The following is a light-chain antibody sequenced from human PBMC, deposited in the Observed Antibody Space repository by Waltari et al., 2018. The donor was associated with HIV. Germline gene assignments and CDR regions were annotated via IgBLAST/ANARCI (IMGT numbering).Light chain of an antibody. Sequence: QSALTQPASVSGSLGQSITISYTGTRRVIWRYKLVYWYQQYPGKAPKVIIYDVNKWPSGVSHRFSGFKAANTASLTISGLQAEDEADYYCCSYAGSPTFVIFGGGTKVTVL. CDR2: DVN. CDR1: RRVIWRYKL. CDR3: CSYAGSPTFVI. J-gene: IGLJ2*01. V-gene: IGLV2-23*02.